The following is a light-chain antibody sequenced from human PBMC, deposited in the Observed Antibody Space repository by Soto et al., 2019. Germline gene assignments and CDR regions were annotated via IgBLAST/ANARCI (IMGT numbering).Light chain of an antibody. Sequence: EIVLTKSPGTLSLSPGERATLSCRASPSVSGSNLAWYQQKPGQAPRLVIYGASSRATGIPDRFSGSGSGTDFTLTISRLEPEDFAVYYCQQYGSSPRTFGQGTKVDI. V-gene: IGKV3-20*01. CDR2: GAS. J-gene: IGKJ1*01. CDR3: QQYGSSPRT. CDR1: PSVSGSN.